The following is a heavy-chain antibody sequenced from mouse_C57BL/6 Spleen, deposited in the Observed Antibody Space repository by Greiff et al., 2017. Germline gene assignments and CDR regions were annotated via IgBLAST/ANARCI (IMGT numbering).Heavy chain of an antibody. CDR1: GYTFTDYN. CDR2: INPNNGGT. J-gene: IGHJ3*01. V-gene: IGHV1-22*01. CDR3: AGIYYDYDGFAY. D-gene: IGHD2-4*01. Sequence: VQLQQSGPELVKPGASVKMSCKASGYTFTDYNMHWVKQSHGKSLEWIGYINPNNGGTSYNQKFKGKATLTVNKSSSTAYMELRSLTSEDSAVYYCAGIYYDYDGFAYWGQGTLVTVSA.